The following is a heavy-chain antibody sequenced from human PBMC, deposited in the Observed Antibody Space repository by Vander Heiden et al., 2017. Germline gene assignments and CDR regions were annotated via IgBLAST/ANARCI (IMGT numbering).Heavy chain of an antibody. J-gene: IGHJ4*02. D-gene: IGHD6-13*01. CDR2: ISGSGGST. V-gene: IGHV3-23*01. CDR3: AKGQDKAAAGGVDY. Sequence: VQLLESGVGLVQLGWSLRLSCAASGFTFSSYAMGWVRQAPGKGLEWVSAISGSGGSTYYADSVKGRFTISRDNSKNTLYLQMNSLRAEDTAVYYCAKGQDKAAAGGVDYWGQGTLVTVSS. CDR1: GFTFSSYA.